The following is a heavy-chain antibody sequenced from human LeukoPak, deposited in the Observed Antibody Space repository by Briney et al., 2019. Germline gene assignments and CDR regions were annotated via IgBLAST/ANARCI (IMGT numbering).Heavy chain of an antibody. CDR1: GFTFSSYA. V-gene: IGHV3-23*01. CDR3: AKASPNPYYDSSGYSDY. D-gene: IGHD3-22*01. J-gene: IGHJ4*02. CDR2: IIGSGGST. Sequence: GGSLRLSCAASGFTFSSYAMSWVRQAPGKGLEWFSAIIGSGGSTYYADSVKGRFTISRDNSKNTLYLQMNSLRAEDTAVYYCAKASPNPYYDSSGYSDYWGQGTLVTVSS.